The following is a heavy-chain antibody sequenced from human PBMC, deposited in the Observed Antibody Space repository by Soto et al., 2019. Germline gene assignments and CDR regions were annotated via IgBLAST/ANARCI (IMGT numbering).Heavy chain of an antibody. CDR3: ATGSTSMVRGVPNRIDY. CDR1: GYTLTELS. V-gene: IGHV1-24*01. D-gene: IGHD3-10*01. CDR2: FDPEDGET. J-gene: IGHJ4*02. Sequence: ASVKVSCKVSGYTLTELSMHWVRQAPGKGLEWMGGFDPEDGETIYAQKFQGRVTMTEDTSTDTAYMELSSLRSEDTAVYYCATGSTSMVRGVPNRIDYWGQGTLVTVSS.